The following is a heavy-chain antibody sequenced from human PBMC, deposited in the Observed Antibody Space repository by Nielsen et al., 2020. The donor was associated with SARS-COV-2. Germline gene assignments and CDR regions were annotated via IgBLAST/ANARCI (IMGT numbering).Heavy chain of an antibody. Sequence: GGSLRLSCSASGFTFSSYAMHWVRQAPGKGLEYVAVISSDGATTYYAESVKGRFTISRDNAKNSVYLQMNSLRPEDTALYYCTNLGRWLGWGQGTLVTVSS. J-gene: IGHJ4*02. D-gene: IGHD6-19*01. CDR1: GFTFSSYA. CDR2: ISSDGATT. CDR3: TNLGRWLG. V-gene: IGHV3-64*04.